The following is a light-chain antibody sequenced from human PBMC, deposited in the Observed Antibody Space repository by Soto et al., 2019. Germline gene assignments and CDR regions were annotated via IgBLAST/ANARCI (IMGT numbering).Light chain of an antibody. V-gene: IGKV1-5*01. CDR1: QTIDTR. J-gene: IGKJ1*01. CDR2: AAA. CDR3: QQYRSYYPWT. Sequence: DIQMTPSPHTLSASVGDTGTLACRATQTIDTRLAWYQQKPGEAPKLLISAAASWDSGVVSGFSGSGSGTDFSLTITSLQPDDSAIYYCQQYRSYYPWTFGQGTKVDIK.